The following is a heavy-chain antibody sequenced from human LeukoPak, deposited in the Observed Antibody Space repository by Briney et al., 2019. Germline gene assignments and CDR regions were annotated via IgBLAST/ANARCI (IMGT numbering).Heavy chain of an antibody. CDR2: IYYSGST. CDR3: ARLDRYYFDY. J-gene: IGHJ4*02. D-gene: IGHD3-9*01. Sequence: SETLSLTCTVSGGSISSSSYYWGWIRQPPGKGLEWIGSIYYSGSTYYNPSLKTRVTISVDTSKNQFSLKLSSVTAADTAVYYCARLDRYYFDYWGQETLVTVSS. V-gene: IGHV4-39*01. CDR1: GGSISSSSYY.